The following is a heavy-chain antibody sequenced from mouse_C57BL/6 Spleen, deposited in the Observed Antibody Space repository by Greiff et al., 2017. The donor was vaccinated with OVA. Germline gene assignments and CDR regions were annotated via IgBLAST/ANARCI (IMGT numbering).Heavy chain of an antibody. CDR1: GYSITSGYY. CDR3: ARDYDYSGAWFAY. CDR2: ISYDGSN. D-gene: IGHD2-4*01. J-gene: IGHJ3*01. Sequence: EVKLMESGPSLVKPSQSLSLTCSVTGYSITSGYYWNWIRQFPGNKLEWMGYISYDGSNNYNPSLKNRISITRDTSKNQFVLKLNSVTTEDTATDDCARDYDYSGAWFAYWGQGTLVTVSA. V-gene: IGHV3-6*01.